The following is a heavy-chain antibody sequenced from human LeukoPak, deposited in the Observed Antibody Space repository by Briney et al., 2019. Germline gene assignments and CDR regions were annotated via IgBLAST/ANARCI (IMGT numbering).Heavy chain of an antibody. CDR2: IAGKTHTGTT. V-gene: IGHV3-49*03. CDR1: GFTFGDYA. D-gene: IGHD5-24*01. J-gene: IGHJ6*02. Sequence: GGSLRLSCTAAGFTFGDYAISWFRQAPGKGLQCVGFIAGKTHTGTTEYAASVKGRFSISRDDSKSVAYLEMNSLNTEDTAVYYCSRDSYGYQPEFGFAVWGPGTTVTVSS. CDR3: SRDSYGYQPEFGFAV.